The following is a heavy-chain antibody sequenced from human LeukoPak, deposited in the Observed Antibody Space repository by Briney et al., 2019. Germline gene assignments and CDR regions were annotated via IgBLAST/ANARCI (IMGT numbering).Heavy chain of an antibody. CDR2: ISYDGSNK. Sequence: GRSLRLSCAASGFTFSSYAMHWVRQAPGKGLEWVAVISYDGSNKYYADSVKGRFTISRDNSKNTLYLQMNSLRAEDTAVYYCARVFPSVAGTSDYWGQGPLVTVSS. CDR1: GFTFSSYA. V-gene: IGHV3-30-3*01. J-gene: IGHJ4*02. CDR3: ARVFPSVAGTSDY. D-gene: IGHD6-19*01.